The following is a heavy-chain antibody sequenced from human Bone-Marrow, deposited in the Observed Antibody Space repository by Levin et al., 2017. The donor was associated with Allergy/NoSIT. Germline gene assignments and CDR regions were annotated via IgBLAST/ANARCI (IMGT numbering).Heavy chain of an antibody. CDR3: VKGGIGEAGGLDY. J-gene: IGHJ4*02. V-gene: IGHV3-23*01. CDR1: GFIFSNYA. D-gene: IGHD2/OR15-2a*01. CDR2: ITTSGGST. Sequence: AGGSLRLSCAASGFIFSNYAMSWVRQAPGTGLEWVSSITTSGGSTYYAGSVKGRFTISRDNSKNTLYLQMNSLSAEDTALYYCVKGGIGEAGGLDYWGQGTLVTVSS.